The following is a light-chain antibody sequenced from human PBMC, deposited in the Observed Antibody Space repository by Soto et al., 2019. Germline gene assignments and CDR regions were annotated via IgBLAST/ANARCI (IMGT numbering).Light chain of an antibody. Sequence: QSVLTQPPSVSGAPGQRVTISCTGSSSNIGADYDIHWYQHLPGTAPKLLIYANINRPSGVPDRFSGSKSGTSASLAISGLQSEDESDYYCAAWDDTLKRYVFGTGTKLTVL. CDR1: SSNIGADYD. V-gene: IGLV1-40*01. J-gene: IGLJ1*01. CDR3: AAWDDTLKRYV. CDR2: ANI.